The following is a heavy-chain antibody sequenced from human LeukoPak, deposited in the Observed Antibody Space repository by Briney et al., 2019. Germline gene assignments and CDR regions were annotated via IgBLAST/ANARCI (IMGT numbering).Heavy chain of an antibody. D-gene: IGHD1-7*01. Sequence: GGSLRLSCAASGFTFDDYAMHWVRQAPGKGLEWVSFISWDGGSTYYADSVKGRFTISRDNAKNSLYLQMNSLRAEDTALYYCAKVLGTTLGFDYWGQGTLVTVSS. CDR3: AKVLGTTLGFDY. V-gene: IGHV3-43D*03. J-gene: IGHJ4*02. CDR2: ISWDGGST. CDR1: GFTFDDYA.